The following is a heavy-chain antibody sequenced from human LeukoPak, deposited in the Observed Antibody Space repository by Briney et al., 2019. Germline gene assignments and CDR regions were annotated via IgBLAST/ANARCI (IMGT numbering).Heavy chain of an antibody. CDR3: EQLPRTAKGKWFDR. D-gene: IGHD2-21*02. V-gene: IGHV3-23*01. Sequence: GGSLRLSCAASGFTFSSYAMSWVRQAPGKGLEWVSAICGVGVSTYYADSVRGRFTISRDNSKNTLYLQMNTLRAEDTALYYSEQLPRTAKGKWFDRWGQGTLVTVSS. CDR1: GFTFSSYA. CDR2: ICGVGVST. J-gene: IGHJ5*02.